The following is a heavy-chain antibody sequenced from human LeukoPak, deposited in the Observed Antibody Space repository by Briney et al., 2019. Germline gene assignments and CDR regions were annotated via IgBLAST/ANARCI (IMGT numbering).Heavy chain of an antibody. Sequence: ASVKVSCKASGYTFTGYLHWVRQAPGQGLEWMGWINPNTGGTNYAQNFQGRVTMTRDTSISTAYMELSRLRSDDTAVYFCARRFFFGFGETMVNWFDPWGQGTLVTVSS. V-gene: IGHV1-2*02. CDR3: ARRFFFGFGETMVNWFDP. CDR2: INPNTGGT. CDR1: GYTFTGY. D-gene: IGHD3-10*01. J-gene: IGHJ5*02.